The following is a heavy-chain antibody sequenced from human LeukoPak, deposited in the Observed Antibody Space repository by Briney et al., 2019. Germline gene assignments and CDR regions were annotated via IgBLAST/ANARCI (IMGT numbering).Heavy chain of an antibody. CDR1: GFTFSIHA. Sequence: GGSLRLSCAASGFTFSIHAMHWVRQAPGKGLEWVAVISYDGSNKNYVDSVKGRFTVSRDNSKNTLDLQMNSLRAEDSAVYYCARDMSGRYQIDYWGQGTLATVSS. CDR3: ARDMSGRYQIDY. J-gene: IGHJ4*02. D-gene: IGHD1-26*01. V-gene: IGHV3-30-3*01. CDR2: ISYDGSNK.